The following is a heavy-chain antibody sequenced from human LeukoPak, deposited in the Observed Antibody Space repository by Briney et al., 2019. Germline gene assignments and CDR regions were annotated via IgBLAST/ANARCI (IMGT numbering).Heavy chain of an antibody. V-gene: IGHV1-46*01. CDR1: GGTFSSYA. J-gene: IGHJ4*02. Sequence: GASVKVSCKASGGTFSSYAISWVRQAPGQGLEWMGIINPSRGNTNQAQKFQDRLTMTRDTSTSTVYMELSSLRSEDTAVYYCAREMEATFYFDFWGQGTLVTVSS. D-gene: IGHD1-26*01. CDR3: AREMEATFYFDF. CDR2: INPSRGNT.